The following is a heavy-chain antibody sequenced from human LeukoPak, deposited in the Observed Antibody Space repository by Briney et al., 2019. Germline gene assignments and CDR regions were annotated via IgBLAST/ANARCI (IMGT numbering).Heavy chain of an antibody. CDR2: INGDGRDK. V-gene: IGHV3-7*01. CDR1: GFTFSSYW. CDR3: ARGIDSAIDW. J-gene: IGHJ4*02. Sequence: GGSLRLSCAASGFTFSSYWMNWVRQAPGKGLEWVANINGDGRDKYYVGSVRGRFTISRDNADNALYLQMNSLRGDDTALYYCARGIDSAIDWWGQGTLVTVSS. D-gene: IGHD3-9*01.